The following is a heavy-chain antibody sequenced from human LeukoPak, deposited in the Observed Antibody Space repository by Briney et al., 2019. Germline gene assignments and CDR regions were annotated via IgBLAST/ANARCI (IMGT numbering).Heavy chain of an antibody. J-gene: IGHJ6*03. CDR2: INHSGST. CDR3: ARAPYYDFWGGYYYYYYYMDV. CDR1: GGSFSGYY. V-gene: IGHV4-34*01. Sequence: PSETLSLTCAVYGGSFSGYYWSWIRQPPGKGLEWIGEINHSGSTNYNPSLKSRVTISVDTSKNQSSLKLSSVTAADTAVYYCARAPYYDFWGGYYYYYYYMDVWGKGTTVTVSS. D-gene: IGHD3-3*01.